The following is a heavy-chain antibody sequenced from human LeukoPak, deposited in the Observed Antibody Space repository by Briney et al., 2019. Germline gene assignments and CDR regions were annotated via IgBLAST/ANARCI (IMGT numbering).Heavy chain of an antibody. Sequence: PGGSLRLSCAASGFAFSSYAMSWVRQAPGKGLEWVSAISGSGGSTYYADSVKGRFTISRGNSKNTLYLQMNSLRAEDTAVYYCAKVGATGYAAFDIWGPGTMVTVSS. CDR1: GFAFSSYA. CDR2: ISGSGGST. J-gene: IGHJ3*02. CDR3: AKVGATGYAAFDI. D-gene: IGHD1-26*01. V-gene: IGHV3-23*01.